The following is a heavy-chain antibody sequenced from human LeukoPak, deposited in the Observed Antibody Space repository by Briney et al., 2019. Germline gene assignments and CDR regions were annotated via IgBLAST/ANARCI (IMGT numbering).Heavy chain of an antibody. CDR2: THQSGSP. J-gene: IGHJ4*02. CDR3: AKFYTY. CDR1: NGSFSGYY. Sequence: PSETLSLTCTVYNGSFSGYYWSWIRQPPGKGLEWIGETHQSGSPNYNPSLKSRVTISIDTSNNQFPLKLTSVTAADTAIYYCAKFYTYWGQGTLVTVSS. V-gene: IGHV4-34*01. D-gene: IGHD3-3*01.